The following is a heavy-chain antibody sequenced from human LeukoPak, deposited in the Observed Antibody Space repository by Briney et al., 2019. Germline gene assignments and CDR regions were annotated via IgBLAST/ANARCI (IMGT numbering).Heavy chain of an antibody. CDR2: ISGSGGST. Sequence: GGSLRLSCAASGFTFSSYAMSWVRQAPGKGLEWVSAISGSGGSTYYADSVKGRFTISRDNAKNSLYLQMNSLRAEDTALYYCAKDISAMGLGYYYYGMDVWGQGTTVTVSS. D-gene: IGHD5-18*01. V-gene: IGHV3-23*01. CDR1: GFTFSSYA. CDR3: AKDISAMGLGYYYYGMDV. J-gene: IGHJ6*02.